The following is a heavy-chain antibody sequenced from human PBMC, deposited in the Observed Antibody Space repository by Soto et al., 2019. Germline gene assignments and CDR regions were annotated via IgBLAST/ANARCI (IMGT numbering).Heavy chain of an antibody. D-gene: IGHD4-4*01. J-gene: IGHJ6*03. CDR3: ARGSGEGNYPHYYYYYYMDV. V-gene: IGHV1-3*01. Sequence: ASVKVSCKASGYTFTSYAMHWVRQAPGQRLEWMGWINAGNGNTKYSQKFQGRVTITRDTSASTAYMELSSLRSEDTAVYYCARGSGEGNYPHYYYYYYMDVWGKGTTVTVSS. CDR1: GYTFTSYA. CDR2: INAGNGNT.